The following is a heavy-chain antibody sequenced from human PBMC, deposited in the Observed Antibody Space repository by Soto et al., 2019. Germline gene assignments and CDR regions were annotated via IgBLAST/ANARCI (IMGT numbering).Heavy chain of an antibody. Sequence: PGGSLRLSCGASGFSFSSYVMHWFRQAPGKGLEWVALISYDGSDKYYADSVKGRFTISRDNSKNTLYLQMNSLRAEDTAVYYCAKPYYYDSSAHYVVDYWGQGTLVTVSS. J-gene: IGHJ4*02. CDR1: GFSFSSYV. D-gene: IGHD3-22*01. CDR2: ISYDGSDK. CDR3: AKPYYYDSSAHYVVDY. V-gene: IGHV3-30*18.